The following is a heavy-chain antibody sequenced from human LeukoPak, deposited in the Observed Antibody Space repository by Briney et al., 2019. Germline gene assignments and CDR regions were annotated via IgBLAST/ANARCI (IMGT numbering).Heavy chain of an antibody. CDR1: GGSISSSSYY. V-gene: IGHV4-39*01. CDR3: ARSGSGSSYYYFDY. CDR2: IYYSGST. D-gene: IGHD3-10*01. J-gene: IGHJ4*02. Sequence: SETLSLTCTVSGGSISSSSYYWGWIRQPPGKGLEWIGSIYYSGSTYYNPSLKSRVTISVDTSKNQFSLNLSSVTAADTAVYYCARSGSGSSYYYFDYWGQGTLVTVSS.